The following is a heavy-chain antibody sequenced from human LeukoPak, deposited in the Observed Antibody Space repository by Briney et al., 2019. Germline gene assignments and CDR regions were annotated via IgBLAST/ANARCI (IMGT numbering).Heavy chain of an antibody. J-gene: IGHJ6*02. CDR1: GFTFSSYW. CDR2: INHNGNVN. Sequence: GSLRLSCAASGFTFSSYWMNWARQAPGKGLEWVASINHNGNVNYYVDSVKGRFTISRDNAKNSLYLQMSNLRAEDTAVYFCARGGGLDVWGQGATVTVSS. CDR3: ARGGGLDV. D-gene: IGHD3-16*01. V-gene: IGHV3-7*03.